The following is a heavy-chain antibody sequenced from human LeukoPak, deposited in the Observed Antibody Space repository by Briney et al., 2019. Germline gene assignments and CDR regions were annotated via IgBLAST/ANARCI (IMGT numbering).Heavy chain of an antibody. CDR2: SSGNGGNT. CDR1: GFTFSSNA. D-gene: IGHD3-22*01. CDR3: AGSICYYRTYYYYYYMDL. Sequence: PAGSLTLTCAASGFTFSSNAMTWVRHGQGQGLEWVSTSSGNGGNTYYSDSVKGRFTISRDNSKNTLYLQMNSLGADDTAVYYCAGSICYYRTYYYYYYMDLWGKGTTVTVSS. V-gene: IGHV3-23*01. J-gene: IGHJ6*03.